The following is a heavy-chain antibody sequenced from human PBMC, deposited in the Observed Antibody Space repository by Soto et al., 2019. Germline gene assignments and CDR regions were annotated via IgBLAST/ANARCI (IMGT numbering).Heavy chain of an antibody. CDR3: ARAGCDGGSCYTLVWLRDGMEV. CDR1: GFTFSSYV. CDR2: ISYDKNNK. J-gene: IGHJ6*02. V-gene: IGHV3-30-3*01. Sequence: QVQLVESGGGVVQPGRSLRLSCAASGFTFSSYVMYWVRQAPGKGLEWVAIISYDKNNKYYADSEKGRFTISRDNSTNTLYLQMNSLGGEDTAVYYCARAGCDGGSCYTLVWLRDGMEVWGQRTTITVSS. D-gene: IGHD2-15*01.